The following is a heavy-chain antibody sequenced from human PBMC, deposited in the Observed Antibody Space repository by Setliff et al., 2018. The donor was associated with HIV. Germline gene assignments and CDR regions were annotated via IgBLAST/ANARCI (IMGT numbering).Heavy chain of an antibody. V-gene: IGHV3-30*01. J-gene: IGHJ4*02. CDR1: GFAFRNYI. CDR2: ISSDGSDK. CDR3: SRHLGYCSTTNSG. Sequence: PGESLKISCAASGFAFRNYIFHWVRQAPGKGLEWVAIISSDGSDKNYADSVKGRFTVSRDNSKNTLYLQMNSLSGEDTAVYYCSRHLGYCSTTNSGWGQGTPVTVSS. D-gene: IGHD2-2*03.